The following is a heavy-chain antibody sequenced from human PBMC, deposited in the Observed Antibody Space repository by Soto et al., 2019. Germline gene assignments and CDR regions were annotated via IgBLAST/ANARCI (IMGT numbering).Heavy chain of an antibody. CDR3: ARRPRVATIIMSAFDI. D-gene: IGHD5-12*01. CDR1: GCSVSSGSYY. CDR2: IYYSGST. Sequence: PSETLSLTCTVSGCSVSSGSYYWSWIRQPPGKGLEWIGYIYYSGSTNYNPSLKSRVTISVDTSKNQFSLKLSSVTAADTAVYYCARRPRVATIIMSAFDIWGQGTMVTVSS. V-gene: IGHV4-61*01. J-gene: IGHJ3*02.